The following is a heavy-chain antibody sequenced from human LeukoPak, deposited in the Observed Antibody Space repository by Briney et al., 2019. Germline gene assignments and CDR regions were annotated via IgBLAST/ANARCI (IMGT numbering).Heavy chain of an antibody. CDR3: AREDGITGVPAYYYSIDV. D-gene: IGHD1-20*01. J-gene: IGHJ6*03. CDR2: ISGVGATT. V-gene: IGHV3-64*02. Sequence: GGSLRLSCVASGFTFSGYAMQWVRQAPGKGLEWVSAISGVGATTNYADSVKGRFTISRDNSKNTLYLQMGSLRIEDTAVYYCAREDGITGVPAYYYSIDVWGKGTTVTVSS. CDR1: GFTFSGYA.